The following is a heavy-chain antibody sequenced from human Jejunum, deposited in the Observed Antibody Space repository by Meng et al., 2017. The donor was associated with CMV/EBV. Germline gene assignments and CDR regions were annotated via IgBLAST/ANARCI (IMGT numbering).Heavy chain of an antibody. CDR2: IIPITGRV. J-gene: IGHJ4*02. CDR1: AFGSYG. Sequence: AFGSYGVSWVRQAPGQGLEWMGGIIPITGRVNYAQKFQGRVTITADKSTTTAYMDLSSLKSEDTAMYYCARGPFYTESSGYYLDYWGQGTLVTVSS. CDR3: ARGPFYTESSGYYLDY. D-gene: IGHD3-22*01. V-gene: IGHV1-69*06.